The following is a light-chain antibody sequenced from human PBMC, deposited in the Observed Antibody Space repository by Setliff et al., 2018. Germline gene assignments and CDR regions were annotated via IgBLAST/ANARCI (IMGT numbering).Light chain of an antibody. V-gene: IGLV2-8*01. Sequence: QSVLTQPPSASGSPGQSVTISCTGTSSDVGGYNYVSWYQQHPGNAPKLMSYEVSKWPSVVPDRFSGSKSGNTASLTVSGLQAEDEADYYCSSYAGSNNYVFGTGTKVTVL. J-gene: IGLJ1*01. CDR1: SSDVGGYNY. CDR3: SSYAGSNNYV. CDR2: EVS.